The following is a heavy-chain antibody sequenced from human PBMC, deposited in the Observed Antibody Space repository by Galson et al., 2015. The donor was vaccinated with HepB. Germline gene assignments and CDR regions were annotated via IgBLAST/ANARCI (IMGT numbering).Heavy chain of an antibody. D-gene: IGHD2-2*01. Sequence: SLRLSCAASGFIISDYHMSWIRQAPGTGLEWVSYISSGGTNVHYADSIKGRFTISRDNAKNSLYLQVNSLRGEDTAIYYGAREEVVVVPSATHGNYHYMDVWGKGTTVTVSS. CDR3: AREEVVVVPSATHGNYHYMDV. CDR2: ISSGGTNV. V-gene: IGHV3-11*01. J-gene: IGHJ6*03. CDR1: GFIISDYH.